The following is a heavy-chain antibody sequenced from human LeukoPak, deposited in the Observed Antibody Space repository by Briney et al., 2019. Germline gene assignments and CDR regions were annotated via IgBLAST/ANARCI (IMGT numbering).Heavy chain of an antibody. CDR3: ARGWRYCSSTSCYTIDY. V-gene: IGHV7-4-1*02. J-gene: IGHJ4*02. Sequence: ASVKVSCKASGYTFTGYYMHWVRQAPGQGLEWMGWINTNTGNPTYAQGFTGRFVFSLDTSVSTAYLQISSLKAEDTAVYYCARGWRYCSSTSCYTIDYWGQGTLVTVSS. D-gene: IGHD2-2*02. CDR2: INTNTGNP. CDR1: GYTFTGYY.